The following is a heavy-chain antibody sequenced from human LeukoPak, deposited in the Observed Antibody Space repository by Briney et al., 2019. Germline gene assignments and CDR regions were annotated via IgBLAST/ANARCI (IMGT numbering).Heavy chain of an antibody. CDR3: ARGGTSGWRTPNDDY. CDR1: GYTFTSYY. V-gene: IGHV1-18*04. D-gene: IGHD6-19*01. Sequence: ASVKVSCKASGYTFTSYYMHWVRQAPGQGLEWMGWISAYANTNYAQKLQGRVTMTTDTSTSTAYMELRNLRSDDTAIYYCARGGTSGWRTPNDDYWGQGTLVTVSS. J-gene: IGHJ4*02. CDR2: ISAYANT.